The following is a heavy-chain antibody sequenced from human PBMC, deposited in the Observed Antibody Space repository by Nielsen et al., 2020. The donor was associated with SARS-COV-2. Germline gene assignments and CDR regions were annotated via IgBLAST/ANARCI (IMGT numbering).Heavy chain of an antibody. CDR1: GFTISNYD. D-gene: IGHD3-10*01. J-gene: IGHJ4*02. V-gene: IGHV3-13*01. CDR2: IGAAGDT. Sequence: GESLKISCAAYGFTISNYDMHWVRQAAGKGLEWVSSIGAAGDTFYAGSVRGRFTISREDVENSLHLQMNSLRAGDTAVYYCARAEGSGIDYWGQGTLVTVSS. CDR3: ARAEGSGIDY.